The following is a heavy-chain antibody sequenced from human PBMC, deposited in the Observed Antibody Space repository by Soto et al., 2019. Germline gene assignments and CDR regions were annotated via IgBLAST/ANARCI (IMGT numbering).Heavy chain of an antibody. V-gene: IGHV4-34*01. CDR3: ARESHDMLTGPPWVWYFDL. CDR2: INDRGSI. CDR1: GGSFSGYY. Sequence: QVQLQQWGAGPLRPLETLSLTCGVSGGSFSGYYWAWIRQSPGKGLEWIGEINDRGSINYNPSLKSRVSISVDTSKNHYSVNLRSVPAADTAVYYCARESHDMLTGPPWVWYFDLWGRGTLVTVSS. J-gene: IGHJ2*01. D-gene: IGHD3-9*01.